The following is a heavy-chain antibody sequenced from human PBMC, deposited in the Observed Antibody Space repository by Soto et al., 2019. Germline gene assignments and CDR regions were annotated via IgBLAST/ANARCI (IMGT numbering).Heavy chain of an antibody. V-gene: IGHV1-69*01. CDR2: IIPIFGTA. CDR1: GGTFSSYA. Sequence: QVQLVQSGAEVKKPGSSVKVSCKASGGTFSSYAISWVRQAPGQGLEWMGGIIPIFGTANYAQKFQGRVTITADEATSTAYMELSSLRSEDTAVYYCAGSHYDILTGTTNWFAPWGQGTLVTVSS. CDR3: AGSHYDILTGTTNWFAP. J-gene: IGHJ5*02. D-gene: IGHD3-9*01.